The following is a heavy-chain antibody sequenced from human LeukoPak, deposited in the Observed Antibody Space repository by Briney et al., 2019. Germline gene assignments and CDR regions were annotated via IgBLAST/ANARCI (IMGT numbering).Heavy chain of an antibody. V-gene: IGHV4-4*07. J-gene: IGHJ6*03. Sequence: SETLSLTCTVSGGSISSYYWSWIRQPAGKGLEWIGRIYTSGSTNYNPCLKSRVTMSVDTSKNQFSLKLSSVTAADTAVYYCARSYGSGRRVSYYYMDVWGKGTTVTVSS. D-gene: IGHD3-10*01. CDR1: GGSISSYY. CDR2: IYTSGST. CDR3: ARSYGSGRRVSYYYMDV.